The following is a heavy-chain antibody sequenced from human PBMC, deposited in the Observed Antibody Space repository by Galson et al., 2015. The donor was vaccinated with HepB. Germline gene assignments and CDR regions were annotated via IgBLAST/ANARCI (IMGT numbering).Heavy chain of an antibody. D-gene: IGHD3-22*01. CDR3: ARDYYDSSGYFDY. CDR2: ISSSGSTI. J-gene: IGHJ4*02. V-gene: IGHV3-48*04. CDR1: GFTFSSYS. Sequence: SLRLSCAASGFTFSSYSMNWVRQAPGKGLEWVSYISSSGSTIYYADSVKGRFTISRDNAKDSLYLQMNSLRAEDTAVYYCARDYYDSSGYFDYWGQGTLVTVSS.